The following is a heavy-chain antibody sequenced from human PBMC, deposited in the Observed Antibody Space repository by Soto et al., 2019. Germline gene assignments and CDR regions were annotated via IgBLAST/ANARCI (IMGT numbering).Heavy chain of an antibody. V-gene: IGHV4-39*01. J-gene: IGHJ4*02. Sequence: SETLSLTCTVSGGSISSSSYYWGWIRQPPGKGLEWIGSIYYSGNTYYNPSLKSRVTISVDTAKNQFSLKLSSVTAADTAVYYCARQYYFGSGSYYNRPLDFWGRGTMVTVSS. D-gene: IGHD3-10*01. CDR3: ARQYYFGSGSYYNRPLDF. CDR1: GGSISSSSYY. CDR2: IYYSGNT.